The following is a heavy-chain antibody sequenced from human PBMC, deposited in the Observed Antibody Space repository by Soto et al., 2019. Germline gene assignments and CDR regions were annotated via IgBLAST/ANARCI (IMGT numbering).Heavy chain of an antibody. Sequence: PSETLSLTCTVSGGSISSYYWSWIRQPPGKGLEWIGYIYYSGSTNYNPSLKSRVTISFDASKNQISLQVRSATAADAAVYYCARDLKEYCSDGKCNWFDPWGQRTLVTVSS. V-gene: IGHV4-59*01. CDR1: GGSISSYY. CDR3: ARDLKEYCSDGKCNWFDP. D-gene: IGHD2-15*01. CDR2: IYYSGST. J-gene: IGHJ5*02.